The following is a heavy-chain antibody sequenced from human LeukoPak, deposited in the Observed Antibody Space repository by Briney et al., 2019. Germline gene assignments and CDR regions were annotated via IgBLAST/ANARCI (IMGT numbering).Heavy chain of an antibody. CDR3: ARVGADWLFHHFDY. Sequence: GGSLRLSCAASGFTFSSYSMNWVRQAPGKGLEWVSYISSSSSTIYYADSVKGRFTISRDNAKNSLYLQMNSLRAEDTAVYYCARVGADWLFHHFDYWGQGTQVTVSS. CDR2: ISSSSSTI. CDR1: GFTFSSYS. D-gene: IGHD3-9*01. V-gene: IGHV3-48*01. J-gene: IGHJ4*02.